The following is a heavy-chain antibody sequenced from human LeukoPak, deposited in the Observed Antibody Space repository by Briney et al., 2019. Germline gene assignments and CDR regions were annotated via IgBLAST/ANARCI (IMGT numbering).Heavy chain of an antibody. CDR2: ISVSVDST. D-gene: IGHD6-13*01. CDR3: ARGSKTAGTIYSFDY. V-gene: IGHV3-23*01. Sequence: GGSLRLSCAASGFTFSSYGMSWVRQAPGKGLKWVSGISVSVDSTYYADSVKGRFTISRDNSKNTVYLQMNSLRAEDTAVYYCARGSKTAGTIYSFDYWGQGTLVTVSS. J-gene: IGHJ4*02. CDR1: GFTFSSYG.